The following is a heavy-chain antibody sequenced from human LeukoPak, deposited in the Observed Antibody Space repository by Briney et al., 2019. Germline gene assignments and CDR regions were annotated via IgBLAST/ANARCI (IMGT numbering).Heavy chain of an antibody. CDR3: AKDQTTRADFDY. CDR1: GFTFSNYA. Sequence: GGSLRLSCAASGFTFSNYAMNWVRQAPGKGLEWVSVISDSGDSTYYADSVKGRFTISRDNSKNTLYLQMNSLRAEDTAVYYCAKDQTTRADFDYWGQGTLVTVSS. CDR2: ISDSGDST. J-gene: IGHJ4*02. D-gene: IGHD4-17*01. V-gene: IGHV3-23*01.